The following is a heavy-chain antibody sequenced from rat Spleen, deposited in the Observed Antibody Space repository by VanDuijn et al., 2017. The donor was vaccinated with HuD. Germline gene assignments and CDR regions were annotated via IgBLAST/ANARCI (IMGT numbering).Heavy chain of an antibody. V-gene: IGHV5-25*01. J-gene: IGHJ4*01. CDR2: ISPSGSNT. CDR1: GFNFNDYW. D-gene: IGHD1-11*01. CDR3: ARLEGGFMDA. Sequence: EVKLVESGGGLVQPGRSLKLSCAASGFNFNDYWMGWVRQAPTKGLEWVASISPSGSNTHYRDSVKGRFTVSRDNAKSTLRLQMDSLRSEDTATYYCARLEGGFMDAWGQGASVTVSS.